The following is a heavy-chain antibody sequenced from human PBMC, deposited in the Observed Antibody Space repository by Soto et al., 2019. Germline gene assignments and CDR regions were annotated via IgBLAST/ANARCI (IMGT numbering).Heavy chain of an antibody. CDR3: APMGV. Sequence: GGSLRLSCAASGFTFSSYGMHWVRQAPGKGLEWVAVIWYDGSNKYYADSVKGRFTISRDNSKNTLYLQMSSLRADDTAVYYCAPMGVWGQGTMVTVSS. CDR1: GFTFSSYG. J-gene: IGHJ6*02. V-gene: IGHV3-33*01. CDR2: IWYDGSNK.